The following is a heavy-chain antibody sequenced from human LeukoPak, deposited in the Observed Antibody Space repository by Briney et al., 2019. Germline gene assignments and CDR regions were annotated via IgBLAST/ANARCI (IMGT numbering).Heavy chain of an antibody. CDR1: GYTFTGYY. D-gene: IGHD1-7*01. CDR2: INPNSGGT. V-gene: IGHV1-2*06. CDR3: ARERAWEIKELGI. J-gene: IGHJ3*02. Sequence: ASVKVSCKASGYTFTGYYMHWVRQAPGQGLEWMGRINPNSGGTNYAQKFQGRVTMTRDTSISTAYMELSRLRSDDTAVYYCARERAWEIKELGIWGQGTMVTVSS.